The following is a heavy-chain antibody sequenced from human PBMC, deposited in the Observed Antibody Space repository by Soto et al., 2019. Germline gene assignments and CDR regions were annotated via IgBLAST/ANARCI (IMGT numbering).Heavy chain of an antibody. D-gene: IGHD1-26*01. J-gene: IGHJ4*02. CDR2: IDQDGSTT. CDR1: GFTFSSYW. V-gene: IGHV3-7*05. Sequence: EVQLVESGGGLVQPGGSLTLSCAASGFTFSSYWMNWVRQAPGKGLEWVANIDQDGSTTDYVGSVKGRFTISRDNAKKSLYLPMNSLRAEDTALYYCASDLYSGDSDYWGQGTLVTVSS. CDR3: ASDLYSGDSDY.